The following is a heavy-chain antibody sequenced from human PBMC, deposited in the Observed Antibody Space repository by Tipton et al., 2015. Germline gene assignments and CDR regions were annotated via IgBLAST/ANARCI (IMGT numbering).Heavy chain of an antibody. CDR2: INTDGSST. CDR1: GFTFSSYW. Sequence: GSLRLSCAASGFTFSSYWMHWVRQPPGKGPVWVSRINTDGSSTNYADSVKGRFTISRDNAKNTLHLQMNSLGAEDTAVYYCARLGGLAADYWGQGTLVTVSS. CDR3: ARLGGLAADY. V-gene: IGHV3-74*01. D-gene: IGHD6-25*01. J-gene: IGHJ4*02.